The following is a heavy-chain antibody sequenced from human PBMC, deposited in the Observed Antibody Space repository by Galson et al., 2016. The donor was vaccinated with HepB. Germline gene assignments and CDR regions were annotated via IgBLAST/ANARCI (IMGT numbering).Heavy chain of an antibody. CDR1: GGSISSSDW. V-gene: IGHV4-4*02. D-gene: IGHD1-26*01. CDR2: IFHSGST. J-gene: IGHJ4*02. Sequence: SETLSLTCAVSGGSISSSDWWSWVRQPPGKGLEWIGEIFHSGSTNYNPSLKSRVTISVDKSKNQFSLKLSSVTAADTAVYYCEKEGEWDLLNSFDSWGQGTLVTVSS. CDR3: EKEGEWDLLNSFDS.